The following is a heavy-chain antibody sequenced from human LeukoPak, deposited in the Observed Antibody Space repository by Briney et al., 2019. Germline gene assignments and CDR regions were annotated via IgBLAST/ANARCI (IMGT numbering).Heavy chain of an antibody. CDR2: ILHDGSQT. J-gene: IGHJ4*02. V-gene: IGHV3-30*01. CDR3: AREQTTTSGGGFDF. Sequence: GESLRLSCAASGFTFSTYAMHWVRQAPGTGLEWVASILHDGSQTYDADSVKGRFTISRDNSMYTVHLQMNSLRAEDTAVYYCAREQTTTSGGGFDFWGQGTLVTVSS. D-gene: IGHD3-10*01. CDR1: GFTFSTYA.